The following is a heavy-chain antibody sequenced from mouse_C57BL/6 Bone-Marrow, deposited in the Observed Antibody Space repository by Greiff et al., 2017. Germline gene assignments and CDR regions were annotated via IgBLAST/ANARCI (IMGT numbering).Heavy chain of an antibody. CDR2: ISYDGSN. CDR1: GYSITSGYY. V-gene: IGHV3-6*01. CDR3: ARGRYAMDD. J-gene: IGHJ4*01. Sequence: EVKLQESGPGLVKPSQSLSLTCSVTGYSITSGYYWNWIRQFPGNKLEWMGYISYDGSNNYNPSLKNRISITRDTSKNQFFLKLNSVTTEDTATYYCARGRYAMDDWGQGTSVTVSS.